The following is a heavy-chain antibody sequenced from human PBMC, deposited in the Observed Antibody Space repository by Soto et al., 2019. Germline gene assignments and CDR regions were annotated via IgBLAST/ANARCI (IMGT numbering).Heavy chain of an antibody. V-gene: IGHV5-51*01. J-gene: IGHJ6*02. CDR2: IYPDGSDT. CDR1: GYSFTSYW. D-gene: IGHD1-1*01. Sequence: GESLKISCKGSGYSFTSYWIAWVRQMPGKGLEWMGIIYPDGSDTRYSPSFQGQVTISADKSIDTAYLQWSSLKAPDTAVYYCARQEKVETTAPPLRAMDVWGQGTTVTVPS. CDR3: ARQEKVETTAPPLRAMDV.